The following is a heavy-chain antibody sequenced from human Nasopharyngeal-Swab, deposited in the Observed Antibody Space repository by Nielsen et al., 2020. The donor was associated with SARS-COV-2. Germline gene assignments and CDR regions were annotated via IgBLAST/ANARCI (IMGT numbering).Heavy chain of an antibody. CDR1: GYTFTSYY. CDR2: IDPSGATT. D-gene: IGHD1-1*01. V-gene: IGHV1-46*01. CDR3: ARSTTTGNLDY. J-gene: IGHJ4*02. Sequence: ASVKVSCKASGYTFTSYYMHWVRQAPGQGLEWMGIIDPSGATTTYAQKFQGRVTMTRDASTSTVYMELSSLRSEDTAVYYCARSTTTGNLDYWGQGTLVTVSS.